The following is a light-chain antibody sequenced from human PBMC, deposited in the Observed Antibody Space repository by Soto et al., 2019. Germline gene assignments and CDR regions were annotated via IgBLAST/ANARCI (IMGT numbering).Light chain of an antibody. J-gene: IGLJ1*01. CDR3: SSYKSSSTLPYV. V-gene: IGLV2-14*01. CDR2: DVN. CDR1: SSDVGGYNL. Sequence: QCALTQPASESGSPGQSITISCTGTSSDVGGYNLVSWYQQYPDKAPKLMIFDVNTRPSGVSNRFSGSKSGNTASLTISGLQAEDEADYYCSSYKSSSTLPYVFGTGTKLTVL.